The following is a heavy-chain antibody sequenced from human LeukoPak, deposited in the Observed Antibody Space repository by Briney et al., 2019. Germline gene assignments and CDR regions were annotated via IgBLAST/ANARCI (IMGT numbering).Heavy chain of an antibody. CDR3: ARDYYCGSTSCYTGRDY. V-gene: IGHV3-21*01. CDR2: FSSGSRYI. Sequence: GGPRRSSGAALGFTLSTYSLNGVARAPGKGWSWFSSFSSGSRYIYYAGPVKARFTISRDNAKNSLYLQMNSLRAEDTAVYYCARDYYCGSTSCYTGRDYWGQGTLVTVSS. J-gene: IGHJ4*02. D-gene: IGHD2-2*02. CDR1: GFTLSTYS.